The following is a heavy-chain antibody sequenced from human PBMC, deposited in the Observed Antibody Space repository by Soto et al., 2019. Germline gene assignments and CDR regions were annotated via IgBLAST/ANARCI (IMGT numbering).Heavy chain of an antibody. Sequence: SVKVSCKASGGTFSSYAISWVRQAPGQGLEWMGGIIPIFGTANYAQKFQGRVTITADESTSTAYMELSSLRSEDTAVCYCARDSGYSSHYYYYGMDVWGQGTTVTVSS. CDR2: IIPIFGTA. D-gene: IGHD5-18*01. J-gene: IGHJ6*02. V-gene: IGHV1-69*13. CDR3: ARDSGYSSHYYYYGMDV. CDR1: GGTFSSYA.